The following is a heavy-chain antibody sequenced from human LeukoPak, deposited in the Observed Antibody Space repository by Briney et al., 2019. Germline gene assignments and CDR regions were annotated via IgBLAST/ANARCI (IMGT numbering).Heavy chain of an antibody. CDR1: GYTFTSYD. CDR3: ARGGYYDFWSVYYVSYFDY. CDR2: MNPNSGNT. J-gene: IGHJ4*02. D-gene: IGHD3-3*01. Sequence: ASVKVSCKASGYTFTSYDINWVRQATGQGLEWMGWMNPNSGNTGYAQKFQGRVTMTRNTSISTAYMELSSLRSEDTAVYYCARGGYYDFWSVYYVSYFDYWGQGTLVTVSS. V-gene: IGHV1-8*01.